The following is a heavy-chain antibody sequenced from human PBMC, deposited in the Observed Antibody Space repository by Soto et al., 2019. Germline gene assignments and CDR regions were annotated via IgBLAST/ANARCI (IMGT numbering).Heavy chain of an antibody. CDR3: ARGGRWLQFRDAFDI. D-gene: IGHD5-12*01. CDR1: GFTFSSYA. V-gene: IGHV3-30-3*01. Sequence: PGGSLRLSCAASGFTFSSYAMHWVRQAPGKGLEWVAVISYDGSNKYYADSVKGRFTISRDNSKNTLYLQMNSLGAEDTAVYYCARGGRWLQFRDAFDIWGQGTMVTVSS. J-gene: IGHJ3*02. CDR2: ISYDGSNK.